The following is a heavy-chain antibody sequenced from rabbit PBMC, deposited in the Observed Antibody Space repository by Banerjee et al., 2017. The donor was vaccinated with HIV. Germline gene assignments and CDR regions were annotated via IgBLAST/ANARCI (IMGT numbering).Heavy chain of an antibody. Sequence: QEQLEESGGGLVKPEGSLTLTCKASGIDFSSYWMCWVRQAPGKGLEWIGCIDYGGSAYYATWAKGRFTISKTSSTTVTLQMTSLTAADTATYFCARDLAGVIGWNFDLWGPGTLVTVS. J-gene: IGHJ4*01. CDR2: IDYGGSA. D-gene: IGHD4-1*01. CDR1: GIDFSSYW. V-gene: IGHV1S45*01. CDR3: ARDLAGVIGWNFDL.